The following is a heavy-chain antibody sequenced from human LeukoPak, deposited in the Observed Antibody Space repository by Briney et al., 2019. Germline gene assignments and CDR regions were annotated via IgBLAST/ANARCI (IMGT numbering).Heavy chain of an antibody. CDR3: SSIAVAGRFEVDY. CDR2: INHSGSN. V-gene: IGHV4-34*01. Sequence: PSESLSLTCAVYGGSFSGYYWSWIRQPPGKGLEWIGAINHSGSNNYNPSSKSRVTISVDTSKNQFSLQLRSVTVADKTVYYCSSIAVAGRFEVDYWGQGTLVTVSS. D-gene: IGHD6-19*01. CDR1: GGSFSGYY. J-gene: IGHJ4*02.